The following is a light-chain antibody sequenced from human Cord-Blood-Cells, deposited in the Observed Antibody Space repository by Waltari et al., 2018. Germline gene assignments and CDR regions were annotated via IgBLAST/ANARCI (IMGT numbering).Light chain of an antibody. J-gene: IGKJ4*01. CDR2: WAS. CDR1: QSVLYSSNNRNY. Sequence: DIVMTQSPDSLAVSLGERATIICKSSQSVLYSSNNRNYLAWYQQKPGQPPKLLIYWASTRESGVPDRFSGSGSGTDFTLTISRLQAEDVAVYYCQQYYSTPPTFGGGTKVEIK. V-gene: IGKV4-1*01. CDR3: QQYYSTPPT.